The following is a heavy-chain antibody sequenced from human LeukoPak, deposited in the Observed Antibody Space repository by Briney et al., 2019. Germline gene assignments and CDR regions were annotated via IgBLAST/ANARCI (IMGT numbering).Heavy chain of an antibody. Sequence: GASVKVSCKASGYTFTSYAKHWVRQAPGQRLEWMGWINAGNGNTKYSQKFQGRVTITRDTSASTAYMELSSLRSEDTAVYYCARGGVATIRTPFDYWGQGTLVTVSS. CDR2: INAGNGNT. CDR3: ARGGVATIRTPFDY. CDR1: GYTFTSYA. D-gene: IGHD5-12*01. V-gene: IGHV1-3*01. J-gene: IGHJ4*02.